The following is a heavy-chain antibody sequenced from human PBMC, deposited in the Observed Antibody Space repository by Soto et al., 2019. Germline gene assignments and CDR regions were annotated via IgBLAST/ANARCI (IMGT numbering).Heavy chain of an antibody. CDR2: ITGSGTTI. Sequence: EVQLVESGGGLVQPGRSLRLSCAASGFTFSSSEMNWVRQAPGKGLEWGSYITGSGTTIRYADSVKGRFTISRDNAQNSLFLQMNSLTAEDTALYYCARGNWGTTASWFDPWGQGTLVTVSS. V-gene: IGHV3-48*03. D-gene: IGHD2-21*02. CDR1: GFTFSSSE. CDR3: ARGNWGTTASWFDP. J-gene: IGHJ5*02.